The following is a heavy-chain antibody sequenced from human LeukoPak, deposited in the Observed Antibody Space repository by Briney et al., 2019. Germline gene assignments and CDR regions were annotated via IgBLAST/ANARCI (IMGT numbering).Heavy chain of an antibody. CDR3: ARGEYCSSTSCPLSWYWFDP. CDR2: IYYSGST. V-gene: IGHV4-30-4*08. D-gene: IGHD2-2*01. CDR1: GGSISSGDYY. Sequence: SQTLSLTCTVSGGSISSGDYYWSWIRQPPGKGLEWIGYIYYSGSTYYNPSLKSRVTISVDTSKNQFSLKLSSVTAADTAVYYCARGEYCSSTSCPLSWYWFDPWGQGTLVTVSS. J-gene: IGHJ5*02.